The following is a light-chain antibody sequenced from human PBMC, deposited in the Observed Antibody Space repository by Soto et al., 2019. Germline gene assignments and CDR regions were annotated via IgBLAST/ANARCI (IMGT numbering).Light chain of an antibody. J-gene: IGKJ4*01. V-gene: IGKV3-11*01. CDR1: QSVSSY. CDR2: DAS. Sequence: EIVLTQSPGTRSLSQGERATLSCRASQSVSSYLAWYQQKPGQAPRLLIYDASNRATGIPARFSGSGSGTDFTLTISTLEPEDFAVYYCQQRSNWPPSLTFGGGTKVDIK. CDR3: QQRSNWPPSLT.